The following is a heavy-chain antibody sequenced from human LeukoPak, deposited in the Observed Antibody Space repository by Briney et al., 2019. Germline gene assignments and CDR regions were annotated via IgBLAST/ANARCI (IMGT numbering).Heavy chain of an antibody. CDR1: GDSISSSY. CDR3: ARRFSSRSDGNGYYYGHDAFDV. J-gene: IGHJ3*01. D-gene: IGHD3-22*01. CDR2: IYNSANT. V-gene: IGHV4-59*08. Sequence: KPSETLSLTCSVSGDSISSSYWSWIRQPPRKGLEWIGNIYNSANTNYNPSIQRRFTISVDTSKSQFSLQLTSVSAADTAVYYCARRFSSRSDGNGYYYGHDAFDVWGEGTLVTVSS.